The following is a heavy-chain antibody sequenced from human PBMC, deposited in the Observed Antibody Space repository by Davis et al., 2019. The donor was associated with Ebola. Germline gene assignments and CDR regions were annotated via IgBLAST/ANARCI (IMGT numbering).Heavy chain of an antibody. Sequence: GESLKISCAASGFTFSSYGMHWVRQAPGKGLEWVSAISGSGGSTYYADSVKGRFTISRDNSKNTLYLQMNSLKTEDTAVYYCTTTTTTNDYWGQGTLVTVSS. D-gene: IGHD4-17*01. J-gene: IGHJ4*02. CDR1: GFTFSSYG. CDR2: ISGSGGST. V-gene: IGHV3-23*01. CDR3: TTTTTTNDY.